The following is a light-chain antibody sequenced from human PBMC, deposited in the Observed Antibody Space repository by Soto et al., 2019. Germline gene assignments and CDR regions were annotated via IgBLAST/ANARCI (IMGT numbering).Light chain of an antibody. V-gene: IGKV3D-15*01. CDR3: QQYNNWPLT. Sequence: EIVLTQSPATLLLSQGEKAPLPARPSQSVSNTYVAWYQQKPGQAPRLLIYGASTRATGVPARFSGGGSGTEFTLTITSLQSEDFAVYWCQQYNNWPLTFGPGTRLEIK. CDR1: QSVSNT. CDR2: GAS. J-gene: IGKJ5*01.